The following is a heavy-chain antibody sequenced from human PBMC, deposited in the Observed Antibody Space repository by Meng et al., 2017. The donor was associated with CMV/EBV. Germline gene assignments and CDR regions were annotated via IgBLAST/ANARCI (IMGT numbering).Heavy chain of an antibody. CDR2: INPNDDT. V-gene: IGHV1-2*02. J-gene: IGHJ4*01. Sequence: QVQLVQSGAEMKKPGASVKVSCNASGYTITDYYIHWVRQAPGQGFQWMGWINPNDDTNYAQKFQGRVTMTRDMSINTIYMELSRLTSEDTAVYYCARSSGWSRFDYWGHGTLVTVSS. D-gene: IGHD6-19*01. CDR1: GYTITDYY. CDR3: ARSSGWSRFDY.